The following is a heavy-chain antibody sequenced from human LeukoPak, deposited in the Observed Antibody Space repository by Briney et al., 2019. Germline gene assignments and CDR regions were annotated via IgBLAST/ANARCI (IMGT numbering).Heavy chain of an antibody. CDR1: GFTFSSYA. D-gene: IGHD1-26*01. V-gene: IGHV3-30-3*01. CDR3: ARDPSGSYAQPANYFDF. J-gene: IGHJ4*02. Sequence: PGGSLRLSCAASGFTFSSYAMHWVRQAPGKGLEWVAVISYDGSNKYYADSVKGRFTISRDNSKNTLYLQMNSLRAEGTAVYYCARDPSGSYAQPANYFDFWGQGTLVTVSS. CDR2: ISYDGSNK.